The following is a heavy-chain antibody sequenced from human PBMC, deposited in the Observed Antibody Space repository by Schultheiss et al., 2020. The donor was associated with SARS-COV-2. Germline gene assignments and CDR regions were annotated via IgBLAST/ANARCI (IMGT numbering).Heavy chain of an antibody. CDR1: RFAFSNYA. J-gene: IGHJ6*03. D-gene: IGHD2-2*01. CDR3: AKRAAEYQLLSTTSFAHYYYYYMDV. CDR2: ISGSGYST. Sequence: GGSLRLSCAASRFAFSNYALSWVRQAPGKGLEWVSPISGSGYSTYDADSVKGRFTISRDNSKNTLYLQMNSLRAEDTAVYYCAKRAAEYQLLSTTSFAHYYYYYMDVWGKGTTVTVSS. V-gene: IGHV3-23*01.